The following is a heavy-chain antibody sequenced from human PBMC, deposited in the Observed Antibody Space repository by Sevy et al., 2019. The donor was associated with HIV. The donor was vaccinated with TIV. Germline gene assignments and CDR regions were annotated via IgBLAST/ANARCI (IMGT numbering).Heavy chain of an antibody. V-gene: IGHV3-9*01. CDR2: ISWSSDII. CDR1: GFTFDDYA. CDR3: AKDLASEGTGYYHCDY. Sequence: GGSLRLSCAASGFTFDDYAMHWVRQAPGKGLEWVSGISWSSDIIGYADSLKGRFTISRDNAKKSLYLQMNSLRAEDTALYYCAKDLASEGTGYYHCDYWGQGTLVTVSS. D-gene: IGHD3-9*01. J-gene: IGHJ4*02.